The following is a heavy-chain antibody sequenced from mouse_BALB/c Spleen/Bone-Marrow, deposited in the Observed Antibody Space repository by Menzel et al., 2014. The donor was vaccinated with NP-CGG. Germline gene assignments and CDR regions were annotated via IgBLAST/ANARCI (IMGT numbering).Heavy chain of an antibody. CDR3: TRGGNWEDFDD. CDR1: GFTFSSFG. V-gene: IGHV5-17*02. Sequence: EVKLVESGGGLVQPGGSRKLSCAASGFTFSSFGMHWVRQAPEQGLEWVAYISRGSSTIFYADTVKGRFTISRDNPKNTLFLQMTSRRSEDTAMYYWTRGGNWEDFDDWGQGTTLTVSS. CDR2: ISRGSSTI. J-gene: IGHJ2*01. D-gene: IGHD4-1*01.